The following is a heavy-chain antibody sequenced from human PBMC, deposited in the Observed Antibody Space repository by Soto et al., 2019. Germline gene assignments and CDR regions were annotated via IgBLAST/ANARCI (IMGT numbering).Heavy chain of an antibody. CDR3: ARDGRVVVVAHHYYYGMDV. CDR2: IIPIFGTV. CDR1: GGTFSNYA. Sequence: QVQLVQSGAEVKKPGSSVKVSCKASGGTFSNYAISWVRQAPGQGLEWMGGIIPIFGTVNYAQKFQDRVTITANESTSTAHMELSSLRSEDTAVYYCARDGRVVVVAHHYYYGMDVWGQGTTVTVSS. D-gene: IGHD2-15*01. V-gene: IGHV1-69*12. J-gene: IGHJ6*02.